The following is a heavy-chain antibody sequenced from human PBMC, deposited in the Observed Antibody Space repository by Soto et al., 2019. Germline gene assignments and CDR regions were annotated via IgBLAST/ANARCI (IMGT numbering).Heavy chain of an antibody. Sequence: SETLSLTCSDSGGSISSHNWGWIRLPPGKGLEWIGYIRDSGDTSYNPSLNSRVTMSLDTSKKEFSLKVSSVTAADTAVYYCARLGGYCSGTSCYGYYGTDVWGQGTTVTVS. CDR3: ARLGGYCSGTSCYGYYGTDV. D-gene: IGHD2-2*01. CDR1: GGSISSHN. V-gene: IGHV4-59*08. J-gene: IGHJ6*02. CDR2: IRDSGDT.